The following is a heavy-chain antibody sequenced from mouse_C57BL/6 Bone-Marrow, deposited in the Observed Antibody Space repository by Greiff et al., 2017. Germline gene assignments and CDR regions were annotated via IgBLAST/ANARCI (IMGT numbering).Heavy chain of an antibody. CDR1: GYTFTSYW. V-gene: IGHV1-5*01. CDR2: IYPGNSDT. Sequence: VQLKQSGTVLARPGASVKMSCKTSGYTFTSYWMHWVKQRPGQGLEWIGAIYPGNSDTSYNQKFKGKAKLTAVTSASTAYMELSSLTNEDSAVYYWTSYGSSLYYYAMDYWGQGTSVTVSS. CDR3: TSYGSSLYYYAMDY. J-gene: IGHJ4*01. D-gene: IGHD1-1*01.